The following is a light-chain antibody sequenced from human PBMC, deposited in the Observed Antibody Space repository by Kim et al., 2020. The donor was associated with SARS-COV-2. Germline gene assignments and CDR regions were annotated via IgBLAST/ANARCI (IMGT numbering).Light chain of an antibody. CDR3: QQSYSTPLT. CDR1: QSISNY. CDR2: AAS. J-gene: IGKJ4*01. V-gene: IGKV1-39*01. Sequence: GDRVTITCRASQSISNYLNWYQQKPGRAPKLLIYAASSLQSGVPSRFSGSGSGTDFTLTISNLQPEDFATYYCQQSYSTPLTFGGGTKVDIK.